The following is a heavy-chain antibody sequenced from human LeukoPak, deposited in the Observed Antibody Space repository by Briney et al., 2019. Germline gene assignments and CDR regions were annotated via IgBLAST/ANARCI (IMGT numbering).Heavy chain of an antibody. CDR1: GFTFNTYG. CDR2: ISSSSSTI. D-gene: IGHD3-9*01. J-gene: IGHJ3*02. V-gene: IGHV3-48*02. Sequence: GRSLRLSCAASGFTFNTYGMNWVRQAPGKGLEWVSYISSSSSTIYYADSVKGRFTISRDNAKNSLYLQMNSLRDEDTAVYYCARVGGYDILTAYFRAFDIWGQGTMVTVSS. CDR3: ARVGGYDILTAYFRAFDI.